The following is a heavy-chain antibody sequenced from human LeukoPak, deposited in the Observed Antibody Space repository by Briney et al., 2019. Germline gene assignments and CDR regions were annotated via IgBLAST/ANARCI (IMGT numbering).Heavy chain of an antibody. Sequence: SETPSLTCAVYGGSFSGYYWSWIRQPPGKGLEWIGEINHSGSTNYNPSLKSRVTTSVDTSKNQFSLKLSSVTAADTAVYYCARARPTNYYDSSGPADYWGQGTLVTVSS. CDR3: ARARPTNYYDSSGPADY. CDR1: GGSFSGYY. CDR2: INHSGST. J-gene: IGHJ4*02. D-gene: IGHD3-22*01. V-gene: IGHV4-34*01.